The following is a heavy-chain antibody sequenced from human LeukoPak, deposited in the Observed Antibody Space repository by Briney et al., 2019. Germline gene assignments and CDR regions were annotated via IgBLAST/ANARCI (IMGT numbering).Heavy chain of an antibody. CDR1: GFTFSSYG. V-gene: IGHV3-30*02. CDR3: ARVRLGEISGWYIFDD. D-gene: IGHD6-19*01. J-gene: IGHJ4*02. CDR2: IRKDAGKT. Sequence: GGSLRLSCTASGFTFSSYGFHWDRQAPGKGLEWMAFIRKDAGKTYYADSVKGRFSISRDISKNTLYLQMNSLRTEDTAVYYCARVRLGEISGWYIFDDWGQGTLVTVSS.